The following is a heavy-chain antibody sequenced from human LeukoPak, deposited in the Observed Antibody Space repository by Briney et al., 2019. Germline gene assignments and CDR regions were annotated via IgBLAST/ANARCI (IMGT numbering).Heavy chain of an antibody. CDR1: GGSFSDYY. J-gene: IGHJ5*02. CDR3: ARGCVGDRKPPRSHLVVVPAVNPNWFDP. D-gene: IGHD2-2*01. V-gene: IGHV4-34*01. Sequence: SETLSLTCAVYGGSFSDYYWSWIRQPPGKGLEWIGEINHGGSTNYNPSLKSRVTISVDTSKNQFSLKLSSVTAADTAVYYCARGCVGDRKPPRSHLVVVPAVNPNWFDPWGQGTLVTVSS. CDR2: INHGGST.